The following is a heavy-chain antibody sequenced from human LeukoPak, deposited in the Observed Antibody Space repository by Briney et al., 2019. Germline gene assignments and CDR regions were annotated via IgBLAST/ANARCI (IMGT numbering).Heavy chain of an antibody. Sequence: PGGSLRLSGAASGFTFNNYGMHWVRQAPGKGLKWVAVIRSDGNNKYYVDSVKGRFTVSRDKSKNTLYLQMNSLRAEDTAVYYCAREYSGSYYVAAFDVWGQGTLVTVSS. CDR1: GFTFNNYG. J-gene: IGHJ3*01. CDR2: IRSDGNNK. V-gene: IGHV3-33*01. CDR3: AREYSGSYYVAAFDV. D-gene: IGHD1-26*01.